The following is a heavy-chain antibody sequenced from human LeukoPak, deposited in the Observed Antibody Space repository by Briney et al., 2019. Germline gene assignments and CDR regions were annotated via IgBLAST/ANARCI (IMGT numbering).Heavy chain of an antibody. D-gene: IGHD5-12*01. V-gene: IGHV1-46*01. CDR3: ARDAGVGYSGYDMPY. Sequence: ASVKVSCKASGYTFTSYYMHWVRQAPGQGLEWMGIINPSGGSTSYAQKFQGRVTMTRDTSTSTVYMELSSLRSEDTAVYYCARDAGVGYSGYDMPYWGQGTLVTVSS. CDR1: GYTFTSYY. J-gene: IGHJ4*02. CDR2: INPSGGST.